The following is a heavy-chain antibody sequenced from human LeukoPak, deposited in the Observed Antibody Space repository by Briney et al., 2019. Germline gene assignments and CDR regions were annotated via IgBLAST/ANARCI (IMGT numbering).Heavy chain of an antibody. CDR2: IYHSGST. J-gene: IGHJ3*02. V-gene: IGHV4-30-2*01. CDR1: GGSISSISSNNYH. Sequence: SEALSLTCIVSGGSISSISSNNYHWGWIRQPPGKGLEWIGYIYHSGSTYYNPSLKSRVTISVDRSKNQFSLKLSSVTAADTAVYYCARDHLSVFDIWGQGTMVTVSS. CDR3: ARDHLSVFDI. D-gene: IGHD2/OR15-2a*01.